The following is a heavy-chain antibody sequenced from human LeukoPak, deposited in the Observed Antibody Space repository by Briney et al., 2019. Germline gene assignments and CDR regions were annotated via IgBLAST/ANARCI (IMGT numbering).Heavy chain of an antibody. D-gene: IGHD5-18*01. V-gene: IGHV4-34*01. CDR3: ARRWDGYSYGYAR. Sequence: PSETLSLTCAVYGGSFSGYYWSWIRQPPGKGLEWIGEINHSGGTNYNPSLKSRVTISVDTSKNQFSLKLSSVTAADTAVYYCARRWDGYSYGYARWGQGTMVTVSS. J-gene: IGHJ3*01. CDR1: GGSFSGYY. CDR2: INHSGGT.